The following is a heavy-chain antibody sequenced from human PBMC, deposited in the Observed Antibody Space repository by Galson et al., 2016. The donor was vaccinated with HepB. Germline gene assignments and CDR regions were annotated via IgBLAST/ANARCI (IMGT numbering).Heavy chain of an antibody. V-gene: IGHV3-23*01. Sequence: SLRLSCAASGFTFSNYAMTWVRRAPGKGLEWVSGISGSGGNTYYADYVKGRFTISRDSSTNTLVLQIISLRAEDKAVYYCSKVPSRNYGSGLGYVMDVWRQGTTLTVFS. CDR1: GFTFSNYA. D-gene: IGHD3-10*01. CDR3: SKVPSRNYGSGLGYVMDV. CDR2: ISGSGGNT. J-gene: IGHJ6*02.